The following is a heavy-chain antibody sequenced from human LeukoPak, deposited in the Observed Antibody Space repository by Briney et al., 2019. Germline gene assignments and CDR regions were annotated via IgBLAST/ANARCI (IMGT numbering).Heavy chain of an antibody. Sequence: SETLSLTCTVSGYSISSGYYWGWIRQPPGKGLEWIGSIYHSGSTYYKPSLKSRVTISVDTSKNQFSLKLSSVTAADTAVYYCAGDMITFGGGIVSHAFDIWGQGTMVTVSS. CDR3: AGDMITFGGGIVSHAFDI. V-gene: IGHV4-38-2*02. D-gene: IGHD3-16*02. CDR1: GYSISSGYY. J-gene: IGHJ3*02. CDR2: IYHSGST.